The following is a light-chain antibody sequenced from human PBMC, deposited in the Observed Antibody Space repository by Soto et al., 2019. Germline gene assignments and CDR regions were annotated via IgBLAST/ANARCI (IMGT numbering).Light chain of an antibody. CDR1: SSNIGSNS. V-gene: IGLV1-44*01. J-gene: IGLJ2*01. CDR3: ATWDDSLTGVL. CDR2: SNN. Sequence: QSVLTQPPSASGTPGQRVTISCSGSSSNIGSNSANWYQQHPGTAPKLLISSNNQRASGVPDRFSGTKSGTSAYLAIRGLHSEDEADDYCATWDDSLTGVLFGGGTKLTVL.